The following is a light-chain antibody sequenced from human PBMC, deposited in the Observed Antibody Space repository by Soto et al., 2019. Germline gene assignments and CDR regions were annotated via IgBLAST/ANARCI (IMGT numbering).Light chain of an antibody. Sequence: DIVMTQTPLSLSVTSGQPASISCRSSQSLLHSNGYNYLDWYLHKPGQSPQLLINLASSLQSGVPSRFSGSGSGTDFTLTIFNLQPEDFATYYCQQSYRTPPIFGGGAK. J-gene: IGKJ4*01. V-gene: IGKV2-28*01. CDR2: LAS. CDR3: QQSYRTPPI. CDR1: QSLLHSNGYNY.